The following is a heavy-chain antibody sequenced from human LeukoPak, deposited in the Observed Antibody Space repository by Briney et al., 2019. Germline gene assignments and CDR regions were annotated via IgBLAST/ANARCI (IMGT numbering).Heavy chain of an antibody. CDR3: ARAGGYASSWAY. CDR1: GFTFSSYW. CDR2: IKQDGSEK. J-gene: IGHJ4*02. V-gene: IGHV3-7*01. Sequence: GGSLRLSCAASGFTFSSYWMSWVRQAPGKGLEWVANIKQDGSEKNYVDSVTGRFTISRDNAKNSLDLQMNSLRAEDTAVYYCARAGGYASSWAYWGQGTLVTVSS. D-gene: IGHD5-12*01.